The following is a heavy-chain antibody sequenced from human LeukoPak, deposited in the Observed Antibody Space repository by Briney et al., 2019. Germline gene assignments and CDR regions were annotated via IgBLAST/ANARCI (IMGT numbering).Heavy chain of an antibody. CDR3: AKDLRSRVLRYFDWFPSDY. J-gene: IGHJ4*02. D-gene: IGHD3-9*01. Sequence: GRSLRLSCAASGFTFSSYGMRWVRQAPGKGLEWVAVISYDGSNKYYADSEKGRFTISRDNSKNTLYLQMNSLRAEDTAVYYCAKDLRSRVLRYFDWFPSDYWGQGTLVTVSS. V-gene: IGHV3-30*18. CDR1: GFTFSSYG. CDR2: ISYDGSNK.